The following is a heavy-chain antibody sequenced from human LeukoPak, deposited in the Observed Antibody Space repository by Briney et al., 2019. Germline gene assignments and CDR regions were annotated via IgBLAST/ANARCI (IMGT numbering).Heavy chain of an antibody. J-gene: IGHJ6*03. CDR2: IYPGDSDT. D-gene: IGHD2-2*01. V-gene: IGHV5-51*01. CDR1: GYSFTSYW. Sequence: GESLKISCKGSGYSFTSYWIGWVRQMPGKGLEWMGIIYPGDSDTRYSPSFQGQVTISADKSISTAYLQWSSLKASDTAMYYCARLAWGSSTSWFDPYYYMDVWGKGTTVTVSS. CDR3: ARLAWGSSTSWFDPYYYMDV.